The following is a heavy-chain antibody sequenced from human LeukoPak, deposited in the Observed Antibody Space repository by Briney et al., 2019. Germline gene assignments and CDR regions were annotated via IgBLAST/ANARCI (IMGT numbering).Heavy chain of an antibody. J-gene: IGHJ4*02. CDR3: ARTSGYYSMGGNYFDN. Sequence: GGSLRLSCAASGFTFSRDNMNWVRQAPGKGLEWVSSISSSNTYIYYAESVKGRFTISRDNAKKSLYLQMNSLRAEDTAVYYCARTSGYYSMGGNYFDNWGQGTLVTVSS. CDR1: GFTFSRDN. V-gene: IGHV3-21*01. D-gene: IGHD3-22*01. CDR2: ISSSNTYI.